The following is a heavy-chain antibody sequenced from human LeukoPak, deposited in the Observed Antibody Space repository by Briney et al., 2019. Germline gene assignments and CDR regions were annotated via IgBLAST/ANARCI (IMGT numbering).Heavy chain of an antibody. J-gene: IGHJ4*02. CDR2: ISSSSSYI. CDR3: ARSLTIFGVVIAGSYPPTDY. Sequence: GGSLRLSCAASGFTFSSYSMNWVRQAPGKGLEWVSSISSSSSYIYYADSVQGRFTISRDNAKNSLYLQMNSLRAEDTAVYYCARSLTIFGVVIAGSYPPTDYWGQGTLVTVSS. D-gene: IGHD3-3*01. CDR1: GFTFSSYS. V-gene: IGHV3-21*01.